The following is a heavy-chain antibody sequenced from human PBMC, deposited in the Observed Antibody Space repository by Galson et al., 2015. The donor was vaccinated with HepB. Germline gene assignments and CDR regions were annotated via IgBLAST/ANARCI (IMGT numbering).Heavy chain of an antibody. J-gene: IGHJ5*02. CDR2: IRGDNADT. CDR1: RFIFSRYN. Sequence: SLRLSGAASRFIFSRYNMNWVRQAPGKGLEWVASIRGDNADTFYADSVKGRFTISRDNAKNSLFLQMNSLRVEDTAIYYCARDWGISVSATWWFDPWGQGTLVTVSS. V-gene: IGHV3-21*01. D-gene: IGHD3-16*01. CDR3: ARDWGISVSATWWFDP.